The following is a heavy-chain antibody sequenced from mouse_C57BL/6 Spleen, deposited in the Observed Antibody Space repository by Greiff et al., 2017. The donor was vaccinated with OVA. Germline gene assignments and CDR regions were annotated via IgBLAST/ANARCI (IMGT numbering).Heavy chain of an antibody. CDR2: INPNNGGT. CDR1: GYTFTDYY. Sequence: EVQLQQPGPELVKPGASVKISCKASGYTFTDYYMNWVKQSPGKSLEWIGDINPNNGGTSYNQKFKGKATLTVDKSSSTAYMELRSLTSEDSAVYYCARSAAQVYFDYWGQGTTLTVSS. J-gene: IGHJ2*01. D-gene: IGHD3-2*02. V-gene: IGHV1-26*01. CDR3: ARSAAQVYFDY.